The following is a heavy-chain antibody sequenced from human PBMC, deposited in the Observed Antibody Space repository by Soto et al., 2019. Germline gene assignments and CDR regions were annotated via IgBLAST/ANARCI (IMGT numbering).Heavy chain of an antibody. CDR2: ISAYNGNT. CDR1: GYTFTSYG. J-gene: IGHJ4*02. V-gene: IGHV1-18*01. CDR3: ARDWAAAGPLDD. D-gene: IGHD6-13*01. Sequence: QVQLVQSGAEVKKPGASVKVSCKASGYTFTSYGISWVRQAPGQGLEWMGWISAYNGNTNHAQKLQGRVTMTTDTSTSTAYMELRSRRSDGTAVYDCARDWAAAGPLDDWGQGTLVTVSS.